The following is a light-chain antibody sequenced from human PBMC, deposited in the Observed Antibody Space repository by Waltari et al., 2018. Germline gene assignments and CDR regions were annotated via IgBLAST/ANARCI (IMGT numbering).Light chain of an antibody. Sequence: EIVLTQSPVTRSLSQGERSTLSCRASQSVGRSLAWYQQKPGQAPRLLIYGASSRATGVPDRFSGSGSGTDFSLTISRLEPEDFAVYYCQHYVRLPVTFGQGTKVEIK. CDR1: QSVGRS. CDR3: QHYVRLPVT. CDR2: GAS. J-gene: IGKJ1*01. V-gene: IGKV3-20*01.